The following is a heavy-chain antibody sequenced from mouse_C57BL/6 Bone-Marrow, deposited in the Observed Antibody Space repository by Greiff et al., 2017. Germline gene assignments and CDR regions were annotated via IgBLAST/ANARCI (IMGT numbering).Heavy chain of an antibody. J-gene: IGHJ1*03. Sequence: EVQGVESGEGLVKPGGSLKLSCAASGFTFSSYAMSWVRQTPEKRLEWVAYISSGGDYIYYADTVKGRFTISRDNARNTLYLQMSSLKSEDTAMYYCTRDRGNSWYFDVWGTGTTVTVSS. CDR1: GFTFSSYA. D-gene: IGHD2-1*01. V-gene: IGHV5-9-1*02. CDR3: TRDRGNSWYFDV. CDR2: ISSGGDYI.